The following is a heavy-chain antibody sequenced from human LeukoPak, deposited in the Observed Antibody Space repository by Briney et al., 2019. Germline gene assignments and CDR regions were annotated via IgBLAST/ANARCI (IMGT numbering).Heavy chain of an antibody. V-gene: IGHV4-31*03. D-gene: IGHD5-18*01. J-gene: IGHJ4*02. CDR3: ARVFRYSYGYLPFDY. CDR2: IYYSGST. CDR1: GGSISSGGYY. Sequence: TSETLSLTCTVSGGSISSGGYYWSWIRQHPGKGLEWIGYIYYSGSTYYNPSLKSRVTISVDTSKNQFSLKLSSVTAAYTAVYYCARVFRYSYGYLPFDYWGQGTLVTVSS.